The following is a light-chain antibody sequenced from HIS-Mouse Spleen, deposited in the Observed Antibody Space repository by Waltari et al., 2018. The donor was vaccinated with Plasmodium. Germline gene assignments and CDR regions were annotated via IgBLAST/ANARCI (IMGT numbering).Light chain of an antibody. Sequence: SSELTQDHAVSVALGQTVRIKSHGDSPRMYYASWYQQKPGQATLLVIYGKNNRPSGIPDRFSGSSSGNTASLTITGAQAEDEADYYCNSRDSSGNHLVFGGGTKLTVL. CDR1: SPRMYY. CDR3: NSRDSSGNHLV. V-gene: IGLV3-19*01. J-gene: IGLJ2*01. CDR2: GKN.